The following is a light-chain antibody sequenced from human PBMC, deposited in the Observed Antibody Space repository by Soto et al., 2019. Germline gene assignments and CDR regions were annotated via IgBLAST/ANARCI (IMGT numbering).Light chain of an antibody. J-gene: IGLJ2*01. Sequence: QSVLTQPPSASATPGQRITISCFGSSSNIGSNYGYWYQQLPGTAPKLLISRDDERPSGVPDRFSGSKSGTSAALAISGGRSEDEADDFCAAWDDSLRAPVFGGGTKLTVL. CDR2: RDD. CDR3: AAWDDSLRAPV. CDR1: SSNIGSNY. V-gene: IGLV1-47*01.